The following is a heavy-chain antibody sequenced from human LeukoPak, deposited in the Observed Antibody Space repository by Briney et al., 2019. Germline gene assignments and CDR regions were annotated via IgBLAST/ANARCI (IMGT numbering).Heavy chain of an antibody. CDR2: IFGSGGST. V-gene: IGHV3-23*01. CDR1: GFNFSSYA. Sequence: PGGSLRLSCAASGFNFSSYAMYWVRQAPGKGLEWVSGIFGSGGSTHYADSVKGRFTISRDNSKNTVYLQMNSLRAEDTAVYYCAKTTTGYSSGRFPGWPVDYWGQGTLVTVCS. J-gene: IGHJ4*02. D-gene: IGHD6-19*01. CDR3: AKTTTGYSSGRFPGWPVDY.